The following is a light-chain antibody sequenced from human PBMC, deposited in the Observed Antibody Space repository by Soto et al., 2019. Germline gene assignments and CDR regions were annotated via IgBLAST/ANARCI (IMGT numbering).Light chain of an antibody. Sequence: EIVMTQSPATLSVSPGERATLSCRASQRVGSNLACYQPTPGQAPRLLIYGASTRATGIPARFSGSVSGTEFTLSFSSLQSEDFAISFCQQYNNWPPDRTFGQGTKVEIK. CDR3: QQYNNWPPDRT. J-gene: IGKJ1*01. CDR2: GAS. CDR1: QRVGSN. V-gene: IGKV3-15*01.